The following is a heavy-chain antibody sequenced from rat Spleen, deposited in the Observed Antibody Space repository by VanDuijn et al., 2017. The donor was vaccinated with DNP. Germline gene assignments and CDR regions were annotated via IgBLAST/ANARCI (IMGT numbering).Heavy chain of an antibody. V-gene: IGHV5-20*01. J-gene: IGHJ1*01. CDR1: GFTFSDYY. Sequence: EVQLVESGGGLVQPGRSMKLSCAASGFTFSDYYMAWVRQAPGKGLEWVASITNIGGSTYYPDSVKGRFTISRDNAKSTLYLQMDSLRSEDTATYYCATELITMMVLITGWYFDFWGPGTMVTVSS. CDR3: ATELITMMVLITGWYFDF. CDR2: ITNIGGST. D-gene: IGHD1-12*02.